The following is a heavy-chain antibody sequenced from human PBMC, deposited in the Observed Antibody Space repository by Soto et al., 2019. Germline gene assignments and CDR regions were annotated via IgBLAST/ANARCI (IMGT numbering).Heavy chain of an antibody. CDR2: ISSSSSTI. CDR3: ARDLTTVTTAGDDAFDI. CDR1: GFTFSSYS. D-gene: IGHD4-17*01. V-gene: IGHV3-48*02. Sequence: GGSLRLSCAASGFTFSSYSMNWVRQAPGKGLEWVSYISSSSSTIYYADSVKGRFTISRDNAKNSLYLQMNSLRDEDTAVYYCARDLTTVTTAGDDAFDIWGQGTMVTVSS. J-gene: IGHJ3*02.